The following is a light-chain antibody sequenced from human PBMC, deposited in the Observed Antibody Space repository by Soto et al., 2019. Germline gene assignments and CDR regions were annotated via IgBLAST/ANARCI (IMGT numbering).Light chain of an antibody. V-gene: IGKV3-11*01. J-gene: IGKJ4*01. CDR3: QQRSTWPLT. CDR1: QSFGSY. CDR2: DAF. Sequence: EIVLTQSPATLSLSPGERATLFCRASQSFGSYFAWYQQKPGQAPRLLIYDAFSRATGITARFSGSGCGTAVPHPISRLKPQDFAVYFCQQRSTWPLTIGGGTMVEIK.